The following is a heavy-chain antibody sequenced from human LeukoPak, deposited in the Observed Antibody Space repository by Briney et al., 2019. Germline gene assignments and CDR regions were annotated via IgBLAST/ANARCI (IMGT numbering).Heavy chain of an antibody. Sequence: GESLKISCKGSGYIFTSYWIDWVRQMPGKGLEWMGIIYLDDSDIKYSPSFQGQVTISADKSISTAYLQWSSLKASDTAIYYCARSLGTEVAYMDVWGEGTTVTVSS. CDR1: GYIFTSYW. CDR2: IYLDDSDI. CDR3: ARSLGTEVAYMDV. J-gene: IGHJ6*03. D-gene: IGHD2-15*01. V-gene: IGHV5-51*01.